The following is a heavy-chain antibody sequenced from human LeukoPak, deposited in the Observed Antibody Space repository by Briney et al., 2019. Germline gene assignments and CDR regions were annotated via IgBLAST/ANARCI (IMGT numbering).Heavy chain of an antibody. D-gene: IGHD2-15*01. CDR2: IYTSGST. Sequence: SETLSLTCTVSGVSISSYYWSWIRQPAGKGLEWIGRIYTSGSTNYNPSLKSRVTMSVDTSKNQFSLKLSSVTAADTAVYYCARSAASRYCSGGSCSDYGMDVWGQGTTVTVSS. V-gene: IGHV4-4*07. CDR3: ARSAASRYCSGGSCSDYGMDV. CDR1: GVSISSYY. J-gene: IGHJ6*02.